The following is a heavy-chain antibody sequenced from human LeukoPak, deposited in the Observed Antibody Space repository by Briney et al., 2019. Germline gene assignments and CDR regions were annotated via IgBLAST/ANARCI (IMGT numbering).Heavy chain of an antibody. V-gene: IGHV3-23*01. CDR3: AKDLGWGLGY. Sequence: PGGSLRLSCAASGFMFSSYGMSWVRQAPGKGLEWVSAISGNGATTYYADSVKGRFTISRDNSKNTLYLRMNSLRVEDTAVYYCAKDLGWGLGYWGQGTLASVSS. J-gene: IGHJ4*02. CDR2: ISGNGATT. D-gene: IGHD4-23*01. CDR1: GFMFSSYG.